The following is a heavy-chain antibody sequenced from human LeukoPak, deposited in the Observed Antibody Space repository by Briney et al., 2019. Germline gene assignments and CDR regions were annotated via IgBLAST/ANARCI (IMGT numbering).Heavy chain of an antibody. Sequence: SETLSLTCTVSGGSISSSSYYWGWIRQPPGKGLEWIGSIYYSGNTYYNPSLKSRVTISVDTSKNQFSLKLSSVTAADTAVYYCARLFSSSWYRGAFDLWGKGTMVTVSS. J-gene: IGHJ3*01. V-gene: IGHV4-39*01. CDR1: GGSISSSSYY. D-gene: IGHD6-13*01. CDR3: ARLFSSSWYRGAFDL. CDR2: IYYSGNT.